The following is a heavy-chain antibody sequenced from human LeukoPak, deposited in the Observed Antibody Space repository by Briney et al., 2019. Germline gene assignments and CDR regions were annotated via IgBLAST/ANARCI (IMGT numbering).Heavy chain of an antibody. V-gene: IGHV3-23*01. CDR1: GFTFSSYA. J-gene: IGHJ4*02. D-gene: IGHD4-17*01. CDR2: LSDSGVYT. CDR3: AKKAHYDAYAKYFDY. Sequence: PAGPLRLSCAASGFTFSSYAMTWVRQAPGEGLKWVSILSDSGVYTYYADSVKGRFTISRDNSNNMLYLQMNSLRAVDTAVYYCAKKAHYDAYAKYFDYWGQGTLVTVSS.